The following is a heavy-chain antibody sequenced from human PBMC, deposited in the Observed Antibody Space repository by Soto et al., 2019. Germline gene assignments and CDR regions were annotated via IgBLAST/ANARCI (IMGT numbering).Heavy chain of an antibody. CDR2: VYYSENT. CDR3: ARLRSGSYYTPEYFQH. V-gene: IGHV4-39*01. D-gene: IGHD1-26*01. Sequence: SETLSLTCTVSGPSISSSTYYWGWIRQPPGKGLEWIGSVYYSENTYYNPSLKSRVTISVDTSKNQFSLKLSSVTAADTAVYYCARLRSGSYYTPEYFQHWGQGTLVTVSS. J-gene: IGHJ1*01. CDR1: GPSISSSTYY.